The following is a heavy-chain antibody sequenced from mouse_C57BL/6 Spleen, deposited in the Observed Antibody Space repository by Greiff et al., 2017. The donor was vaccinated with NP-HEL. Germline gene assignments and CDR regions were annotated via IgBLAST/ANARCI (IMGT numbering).Heavy chain of an antibody. V-gene: IGHV1-18*01. D-gene: IGHD2-2*01. J-gene: IGHJ4*01. CDR3: ARGGDYGYEDAMDY. CDR2: ISPNNGGT. Sequence: EVQLQQSGPELVKPGASVKIPCKASGYTFTDYNMDWVKQSHGKSLAWIGDISPNNGGTIYNQKFKGKATLTVDKSSSTAYMELRSLTAEDTAVYYCARGGDYGYEDAMDYWGKGTSVTVSS. CDR1: GYTFTDYN.